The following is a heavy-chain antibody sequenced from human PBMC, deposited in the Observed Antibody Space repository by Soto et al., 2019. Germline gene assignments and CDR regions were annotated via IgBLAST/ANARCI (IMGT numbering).Heavy chain of an antibody. CDR3: ARHRGSGPGTAAALLDY. D-gene: IGHD6-13*01. V-gene: IGHV4-39*01. CDR2: IYYTGST. Sequence: QLQLQESGPGLVKPSETLSLTCTVSGGSISSTSYYWGWIRQPPRKGLESIGKIYYTGSTYYNPDVKSRVTMSVDTSKNQFTLKLRSVTAADTAVYYCARHRGSGPGTAAALLDYWGQGTLVTVSS. J-gene: IGHJ4*02. CDR1: GGSISSTSYY.